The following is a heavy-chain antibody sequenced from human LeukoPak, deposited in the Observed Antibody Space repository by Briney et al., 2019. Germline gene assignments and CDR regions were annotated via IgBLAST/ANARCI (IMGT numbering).Heavy chain of an antibody. CDR1: GGSISSSRYF. J-gene: IGHJ4*02. CDR3: ARDLEAAMVITTGLDY. V-gene: IGHV4-39*02. CDR2: IYYSGST. Sequence: SETLSLTCTVSGGSISSSRYFWGWLRQPPGTGLEWIGSIYYSGSTYYNPSLRSRVTISVDTSKNQFSLKLSSVTAADTAVYYCARDLEAAMVITTGLDYWGQETLVTVSS. D-gene: IGHD5-18*01.